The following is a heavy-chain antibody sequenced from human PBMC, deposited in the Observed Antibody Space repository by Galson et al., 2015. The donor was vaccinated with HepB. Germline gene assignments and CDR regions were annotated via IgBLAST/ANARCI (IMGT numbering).Heavy chain of an antibody. J-gene: IGHJ6*02. CDR1: GFAFSSSI. V-gene: IGHV3-21*01. Sequence: SLRLSCAASGFAFSSSIMNWVRQAPGKGLEWVASISSSSTYIYYADSVKGRVTISRGNAESSLYLQMSNLRAEDTAIYYCARHHYYGMDIWGQGTAVTVSS. CDR3: ARHHYYGMDI. CDR2: ISSSSTYI.